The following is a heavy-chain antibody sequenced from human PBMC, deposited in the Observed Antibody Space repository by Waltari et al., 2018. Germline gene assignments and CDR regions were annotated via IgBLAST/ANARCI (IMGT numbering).Heavy chain of an antibody. CDR3: ARGGWRITMVRGVHYGMDV. D-gene: IGHD3-10*01. V-gene: IGHV5-51*01. CDR1: GYSFTSYW. Sequence: EVQLVQSGAEVKKPGESLKISCKGSGYSFTSYWLGWVRQMPGKGLEWMGSLVPGDSATRYSPSFQGQVTISADKSISTAYLQWSSLKASDTAMYYCARGGWRITMVRGVHYGMDVWGQGTTVTVSS. CDR2: LVPGDSAT. J-gene: IGHJ6*02.